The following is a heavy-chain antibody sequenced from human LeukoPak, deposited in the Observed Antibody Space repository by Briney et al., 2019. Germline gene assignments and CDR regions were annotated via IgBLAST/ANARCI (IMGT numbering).Heavy chain of an antibody. CDR3: ARIRGNYRFDC. V-gene: IGHV3-11*03. D-gene: IGHD3-16*02. Sequence: PGGSLRLSCAASGFTFSDYYMSWIRQAPGKGLEWVSYISSSYTNYADSVKGRFTISRDNAKNSLYLQMNSLRAEDTAIYHCARIRGNYRFDCWGQGTLVTVSS. J-gene: IGHJ4*02. CDR1: GFTFSDYY. CDR2: ISSSYT.